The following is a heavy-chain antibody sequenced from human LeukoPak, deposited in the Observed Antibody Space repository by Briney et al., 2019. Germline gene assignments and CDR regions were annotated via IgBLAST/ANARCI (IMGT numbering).Heavy chain of an antibody. J-gene: IGHJ4*02. V-gene: IGHV3-23*01. Sequence: GGSLRLSCAASGFTFSIYAMSWVRQAPGKGLEWVSGITTTGGGTYYADSVKGRFSISRDNSKNTLYLQMNNLRAEDTAVYYCARYENGGIDYWGQGTLVTVSS. D-gene: IGHD2-15*01. CDR2: ITTTGGGT. CDR3: ARYENGGIDY. CDR1: GFTFSIYA.